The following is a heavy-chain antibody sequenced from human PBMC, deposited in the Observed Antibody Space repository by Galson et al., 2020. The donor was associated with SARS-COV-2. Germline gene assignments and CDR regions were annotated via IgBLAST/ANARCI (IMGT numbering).Heavy chain of an antibody. D-gene: IGHD3-10*01. CDR2: INTNTGKP. CDR3: ARDIATFRVPMVRGVSGT. V-gene: IGHV7-4-1*02. J-gene: IGHJ5*02. Sequence: ASVKVSCKTSGYTFTSYGINWVRQAPGQGLEWIGWINTNTGKPTSALGFTGRFVFSSDTSVTTAYLQIISLRTEDTAIYYCARDIATFRVPMVRGVSGTWGQGTLVTVSS. CDR1: GYTFTSYG.